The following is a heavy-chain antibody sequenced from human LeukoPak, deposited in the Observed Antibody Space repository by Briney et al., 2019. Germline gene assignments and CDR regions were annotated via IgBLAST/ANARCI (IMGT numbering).Heavy chain of an antibody. J-gene: IGHJ4*02. CDR3: ARRKITVQNLYDY. Sequence: SETLSLTCTVSGGSISSYYWSWIRQPPGKGLEWIGYIYYSGSTNYNPSLKSRVTISVDTSKNQFSLKLSSVTAPDTAGYYCARRKITVQNLYDYWGQGVLVTVSS. D-gene: IGHD3-16*01. V-gene: IGHV4-59*08. CDR2: IYYSGST. CDR1: GGSISSYY.